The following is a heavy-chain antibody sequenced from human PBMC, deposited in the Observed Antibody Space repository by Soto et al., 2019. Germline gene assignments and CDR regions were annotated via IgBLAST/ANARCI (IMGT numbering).Heavy chain of an antibody. Sequence: EVQLVETGGGLIQPGGSLRLSCAASGFTVSSNYMSWVRQAPGKGLEWVSVIYSGGSTYYADSVKGRFTISRDNSKNTLYLQMNSLRAEDTAVYYCARVRYDFWSGYSATDYWGQGTLVTVSS. CDR2: IYSGGST. D-gene: IGHD3-3*01. J-gene: IGHJ4*02. CDR1: GFTVSSNY. V-gene: IGHV3-53*02. CDR3: ARVRYDFWSGYSATDY.